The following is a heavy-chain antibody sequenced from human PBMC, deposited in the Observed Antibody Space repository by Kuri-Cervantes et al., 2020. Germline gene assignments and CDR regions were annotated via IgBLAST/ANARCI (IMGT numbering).Heavy chain of an antibody. D-gene: IGHD2-21*02. V-gene: IGHV3-21*01. J-gene: IGHJ6*03. Sequence: GGSLRLSCAASGFTFSSYSMNWVRQAPGKGLGWVSSISSSSSYIYYADSVKGRFTISRDSAKNSLYLQMNSLRAEDTAVYYCAREGRLSGQGYYYYMDVWGKGTTVTVSS. CDR3: AREGRLSGQGYYYYMDV. CDR1: GFTFSSYS. CDR2: ISSSSSYI.